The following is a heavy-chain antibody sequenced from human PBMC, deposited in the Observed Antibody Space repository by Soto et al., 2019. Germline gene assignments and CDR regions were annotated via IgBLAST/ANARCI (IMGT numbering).Heavy chain of an antibody. J-gene: IGHJ4*02. CDR1: GFTFSSYA. V-gene: IGHV3-23*01. D-gene: IGHD2-15*01. CDR3: AKDLVGSNADYYDY. CDR2: ISGSGGST. Sequence: PGGSLRLSCAASGFTFSSYALRWVRQAPGQGMEWVAAISGSGGSTYYADSVKGRFTISRENSKNTLYLQMNSLRAEDAAVYYCAKDLVGSNADYYDYWGQGTLVTVSS.